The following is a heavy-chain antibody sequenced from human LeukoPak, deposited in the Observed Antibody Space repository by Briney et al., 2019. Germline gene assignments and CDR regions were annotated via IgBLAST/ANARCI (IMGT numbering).Heavy chain of an antibody. CDR1: GNSISNYY. CDR3: TTRGSGSYPGG. Sequence: ETLSLTCTVSGNSISNYYWSWVRQAPGKGLEWVGRIRSITDGGTLDYAAPVKGRFTISRDDSKNTLYLEMNSLKTDDTGVYYCTTRGSGSYPGGWGQGTLVTVSS. D-gene: IGHD3-10*01. CDR2: IRSITDGGTL. V-gene: IGHV3-15*05. J-gene: IGHJ4*02.